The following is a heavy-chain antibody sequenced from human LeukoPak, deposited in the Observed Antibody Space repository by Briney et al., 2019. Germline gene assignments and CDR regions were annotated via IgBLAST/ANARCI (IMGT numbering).Heavy chain of an antibody. V-gene: IGHV1-69*13. D-gene: IGHD2-2*01. J-gene: IGHJ5*02. CDR3: ARAYCSSTSCYSRFDP. CDR1: GGTFSSYA. Sequence: GASVKVSCKASGGTFSSYAISWVRQAPGQGLEWMGGIIPIFGTANYAQKFQGRVTITADESTSTAYMELSSLRSEDTAVYYCARAYCSSTSCYSRFDPWGQGTLVTVSS. CDR2: IIPIFGTA.